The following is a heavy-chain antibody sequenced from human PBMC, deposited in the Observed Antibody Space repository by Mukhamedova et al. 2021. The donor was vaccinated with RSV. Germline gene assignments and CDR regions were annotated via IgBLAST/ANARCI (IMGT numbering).Heavy chain of an antibody. Sequence: GGIIPIFGTANYAQKFQGRVTITADESMSTAYMELSSLRSEDTAVYYCASSKTAVAGTSGWFDPWGQGTLVTVSS. D-gene: IGHD6-19*01. CDR2: IIPIFGTA. CDR3: ASSKTAVAGTSGWFDP. J-gene: IGHJ5*02. V-gene: IGHV1-69*01.